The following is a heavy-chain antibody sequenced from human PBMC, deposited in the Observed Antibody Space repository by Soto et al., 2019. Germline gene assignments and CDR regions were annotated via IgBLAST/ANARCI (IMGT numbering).Heavy chain of an antibody. J-gene: IGHJ6*02. D-gene: IGHD1-1*01. CDR2: TYYRSKWYN. CDR1: GDSVSSNSAA. Sequence: PSQTLSLTCAISGDSVSSNSAAWNWIRQSPSRGLEWLGRTYYRSKWYNDYAVSVKSRITINPDTSKNQFSLQLNSVTPEDTAVYYCARLEMSTTPRYYYGMDVWGQGTTVTVSS. V-gene: IGHV6-1*01. CDR3: ARLEMSTTPRYYYGMDV.